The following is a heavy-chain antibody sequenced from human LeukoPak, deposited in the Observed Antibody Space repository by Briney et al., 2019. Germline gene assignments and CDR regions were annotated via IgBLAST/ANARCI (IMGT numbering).Heavy chain of an antibody. CDR1: GYTFTSYW. J-gene: IGHJ4*02. CDR2: IFPSDSDT. CDR3: ARGNPVDY. V-gene: IGHV5-51*01. Sequence: GESLKISCKGSGYTFTSYWIGWVRQMPGKGLEWMGFIFPSDSDTRYSPSFQGQVTISADKSISTAYLQWSSLKASDTAVYYCARGNPVDYWGQGTLVTVSS.